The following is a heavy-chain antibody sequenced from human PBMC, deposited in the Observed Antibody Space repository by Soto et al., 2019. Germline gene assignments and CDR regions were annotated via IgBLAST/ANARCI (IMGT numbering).Heavy chain of an antibody. CDR3: AIQPGVAVSAYYDY. CDR1: GFTFSEYA. Sequence: PGGSLRLSCEGSGFTFSEYAMTWVRQAPGKGLEWVSDISASGLNRFYAGSVRGRFTISRDNSRNTLYLQMNSLRAEDTAVYYCAIQPGVAVSAYYDYWGPGTLVTVSS. V-gene: IGHV3-23*01. J-gene: IGHJ4*02. D-gene: IGHD6-19*01. CDR2: ISASGLNR.